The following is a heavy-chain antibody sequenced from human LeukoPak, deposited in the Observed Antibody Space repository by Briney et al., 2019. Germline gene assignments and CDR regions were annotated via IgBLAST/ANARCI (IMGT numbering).Heavy chain of an antibody. CDR2: VKSRSAGETT. CDR1: GFSISNDW. V-gene: IGHV3-15*01. J-gene: IGHJ4*02. Sequence: GGSLRLSCAASGFSISNDWMSWVRQAPGKGLEWVARVKSRSAGETTDYAAPVEGRFTISRDDSKNTLYLQMNGLKTEDTAVYYCTLIQGWGSGSYYRDFWGQGTLVTVSS. CDR3: TLIQGWGSGSYYRDF. D-gene: IGHD3-10*01.